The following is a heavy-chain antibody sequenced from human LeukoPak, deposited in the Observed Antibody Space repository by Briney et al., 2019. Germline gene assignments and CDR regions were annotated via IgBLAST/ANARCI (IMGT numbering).Heavy chain of an antibody. V-gene: IGHV3-11*01. CDR1: GFTFSDYY. CDR2: ISSSGSTI. CDR3: ARGEGTMIVVVTPFDY. J-gene: IGHJ4*02. D-gene: IGHD3-22*01. Sequence: GGSLTLSCAASGFTFSDYYMSWIRQAPGKGLEWVSYISSSGSTIYYADSVKGRFTISSDNAKNSLYLQMNSLRAEDTAVYYCARGEGTMIVVVTPFDYWGQGTLVTVSS.